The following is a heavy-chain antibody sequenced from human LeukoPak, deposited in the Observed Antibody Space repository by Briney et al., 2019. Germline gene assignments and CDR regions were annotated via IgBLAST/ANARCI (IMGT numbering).Heavy chain of an antibody. Sequence: GGSLRLSCAASGFTFSSYAMSWVRQAPGKGLEWVSAISGSGGSTYYADSVKGRFTISRDNSKNTLYLQMNSLRAEDTAVYYCAKNDYYDSSGYRPGYYYMDVWGKGTTVTVSS. CDR2: ISGSGGST. CDR1: GFTFSSYA. V-gene: IGHV3-23*01. D-gene: IGHD3-22*01. J-gene: IGHJ6*03. CDR3: AKNDYYDSSGYRPGYYYMDV.